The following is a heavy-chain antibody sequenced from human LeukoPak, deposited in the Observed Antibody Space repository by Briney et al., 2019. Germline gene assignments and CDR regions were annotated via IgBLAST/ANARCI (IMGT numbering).Heavy chain of an antibody. CDR3: ARGFSANYYDY. J-gene: IGHJ4*02. Sequence: ASVKVSCKTSGYTFTSYAISWVRQAPGQGLEWMGWISGYNGHTYSAQKFQGRLTMTTDTSTSTADMELRGLTTDDTAVFYCARGFSANYYDYWGQGTLVTVSS. V-gene: IGHV1-18*01. CDR2: ISGYNGHT. CDR1: GYTFTSYA. D-gene: IGHD1-26*01.